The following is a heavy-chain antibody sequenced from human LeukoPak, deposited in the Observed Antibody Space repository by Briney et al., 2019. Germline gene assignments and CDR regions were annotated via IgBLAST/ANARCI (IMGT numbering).Heavy chain of an antibody. V-gene: IGHV4-61*01. CDR2: IYYSGST. J-gene: IGHJ4*02. D-gene: IGHD3-10*01. Sequence: SETLSLTCTVSGGSVSSGSYYWSWIRQPPGKGLEWIGYIYYSGSTNYNPSLKSRVTISVDTSKNQFSLKLSSVTAADTAVYYCATPIADGSGSYLGYWGQGTLVTVSS. CDR1: GGSVSSGSYY. CDR3: ATPIADGSGSYLGY.